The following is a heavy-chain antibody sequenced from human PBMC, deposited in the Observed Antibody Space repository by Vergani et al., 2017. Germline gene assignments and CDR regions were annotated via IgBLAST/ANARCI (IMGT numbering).Heavy chain of an antibody. CDR1: GGSFSGYY. Sequence: QLQLPESGPGLVKPSETLSLTCAVSGGSFSGYYWSWIRQPPGKGLEWIGEINHSGSTNYNPSLKSRVTISVDTSKNQFSLKLSSVTAADTAVYYCARGPRYCSSTSCLRWFDPWGQGTLVTVSS. CDR3: ARGPRYCSSTSCLRWFDP. V-gene: IGHV4-34*01. D-gene: IGHD2-2*01. J-gene: IGHJ5*02. CDR2: INHSGST.